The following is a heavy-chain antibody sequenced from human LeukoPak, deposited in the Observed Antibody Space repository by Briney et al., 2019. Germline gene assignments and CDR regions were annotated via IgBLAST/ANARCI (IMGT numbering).Heavy chain of an antibody. CDR2: ISSSSSTI. J-gene: IGHJ6*03. Sequence: GGSLRLSCAASGFTFSSYSMNWVRQAPGKGLEWVSYISSSSSTIYYADSVKGRFTISRDNSKSTLYLQMNSLRAEDTAVYYCARPVGGSYYSHYYYYSMDVWGKGTTVTVSS. CDR3: ARPVGGSYYSHYYYYSMDV. D-gene: IGHD3-10*01. V-gene: IGHV3-48*01. CDR1: GFTFSSYS.